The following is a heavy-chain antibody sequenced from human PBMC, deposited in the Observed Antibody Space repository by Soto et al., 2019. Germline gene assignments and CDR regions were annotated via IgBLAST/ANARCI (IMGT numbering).Heavy chain of an antibody. CDR2: IYSTGNT. J-gene: IGHJ6*02. CDR3: RRSSRYSTDV. CDR1: YDSIRSSSY. Sequence: SETLSLTCTVSYDSIRSSSYCGCIRQPPGKGLEWIGSIYSTGNTYYNPSLNSQVTISVDTSKNQFSLNVISVTAADTAVYYCRRSSRYSTDVWGQGTTVTVSS. V-gene: IGHV4-39*01. D-gene: IGHD6-13*01.